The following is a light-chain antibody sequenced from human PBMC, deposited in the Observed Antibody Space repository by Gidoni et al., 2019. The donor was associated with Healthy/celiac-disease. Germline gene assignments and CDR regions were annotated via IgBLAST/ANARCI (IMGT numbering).Light chain of an antibody. Sequence: DMQMSKSPSSLSASVGDRVTITCRASQSISSYLNWSQQKPGKAPKLLIYAASRLRSGVPSSFSGSGSGTAFTLTISSLQPPDFATYYRQQRYTTVTFXXXTKVETK. CDR1: QSISSY. J-gene: IGKJ1*01. CDR3: QQRYTTVT. CDR2: AAS. V-gene: IGKV1-39*01.